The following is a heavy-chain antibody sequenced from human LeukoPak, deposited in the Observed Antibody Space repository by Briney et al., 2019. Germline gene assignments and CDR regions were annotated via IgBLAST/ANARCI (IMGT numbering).Heavy chain of an antibody. CDR2: IIPIFGTA. CDR1: GGTFSSYA. V-gene: IGHV1-69*01. CDR3: ARSGNIVGATDFDY. D-gene: IGHD1-26*01. J-gene: IGHJ4*02. Sequence: ASVKVSCKASGGTFSSYAISWVRQAPGQGLEWMGGIIPIFGTANYAQKFQGRVTITADESMSTAYMELSSLRSEDTAVYYCARSGNIVGATDFDYWGQGTLVTVSS.